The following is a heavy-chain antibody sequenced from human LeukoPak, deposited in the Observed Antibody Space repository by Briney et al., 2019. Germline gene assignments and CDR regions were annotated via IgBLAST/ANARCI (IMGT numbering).Heavy chain of an antibody. Sequence: GGSLRLSCAASGFTFSDYYMSWIRQAPGKGLEWVSYISSNGSTIYYADSVKGRFTISRGNAKNSLYLQMNSLRAEDTAVYYCAREGSSSPDAFDIWGQGTMVTVSS. CDR1: GFTFSDYY. CDR2: ISSNGSTI. J-gene: IGHJ3*02. V-gene: IGHV3-11*01. CDR3: AREGSSSPDAFDI. D-gene: IGHD6-13*01.